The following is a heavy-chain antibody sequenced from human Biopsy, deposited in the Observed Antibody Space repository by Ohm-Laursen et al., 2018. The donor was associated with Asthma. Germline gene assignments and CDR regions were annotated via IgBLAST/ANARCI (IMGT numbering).Heavy chain of an antibody. CDR2: ISGSGGST. J-gene: IGHJ5*02. CDR1: GFTFSSYS. D-gene: IGHD3-9*01. V-gene: IGHV3-23*01. CDR3: AKAERYFYWYWFDP. Sequence: SLRLSCAASGFTFSSYSMNWVRQAPGKGLEWVSAISGSGGSTYYADSVKGRFTISRDNSKNTLYLQMNSLRAEDTAVYYCAKAERYFYWYWFDPWGQGTLVTVSS.